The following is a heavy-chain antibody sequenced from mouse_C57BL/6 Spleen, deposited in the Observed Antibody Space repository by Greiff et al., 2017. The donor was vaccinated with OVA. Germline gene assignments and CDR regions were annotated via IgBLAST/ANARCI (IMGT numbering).Heavy chain of an antibody. CDR1: GYSITSGYY. V-gene: IGHV3-6*01. J-gene: IGHJ2*01. CDR2: ISYDGSN. D-gene: IGHD1-1*01. Sequence: EVKLMESGPGLVKPSQSLSLTCSVTGYSITSGYYWNWIRQFPGNKLEWMGYISYDGSNNYNPSLKNRISITRDTSKNQFFLKLNSVTTEDTATYYCARVITTVVAPFDDWGQGTTLTVSS. CDR3: ARVITTVVAPFDD.